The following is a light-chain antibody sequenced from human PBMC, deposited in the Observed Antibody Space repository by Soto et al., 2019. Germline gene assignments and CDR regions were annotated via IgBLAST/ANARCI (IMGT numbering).Light chain of an antibody. CDR2: AAS. Sequence: DIQMTQSPSSLSAVVGDRVTITCRASRGIGDRLAWFQQKPGKATQFLIQAASNLQSGVTSRFSGSGSGTEFILSINSLQPEDIATYYCLQVSSFPRTFGQGTKV. CDR3: LQVSSFPRT. V-gene: IGKV1-12*01. J-gene: IGKJ1*01. CDR1: RGIGDR.